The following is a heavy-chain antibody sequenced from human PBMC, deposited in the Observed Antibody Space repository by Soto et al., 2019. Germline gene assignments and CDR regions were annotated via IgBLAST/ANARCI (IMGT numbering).Heavy chain of an antibody. Sequence: PSETLSLTCTVSGGSISSGGYYWSWIRQHPGKGLEWIGYIYYSGSTYYNPSLKSRVTISVDTSKNQFSLKLSSVTAADTAVYYCAREVVVPAAIRFDPWGQGTLVTVSS. D-gene: IGHD2-2*01. V-gene: IGHV4-31*03. CDR3: AREVVVPAAIRFDP. CDR1: GGSISSGGYY. CDR2: IYYSGST. J-gene: IGHJ5*02.